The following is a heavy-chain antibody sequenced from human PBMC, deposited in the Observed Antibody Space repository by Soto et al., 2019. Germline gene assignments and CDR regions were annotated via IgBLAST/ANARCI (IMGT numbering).Heavy chain of an antibody. Sequence: GLVNVAGKASGYTFTGLDIDLVRQATGQGLEGMGWMNPNSGNTGYAQKYPRRVTMTRNTSLSTAYMELSSLRSEDTAVYYCARARSSRSPSLPPLSSYVMALRDWG. V-gene: IGHV1-8*01. D-gene: IGHD3-10*01. J-gene: IGHJ1*01. CDR2: MNPNSGNT. CDR3: ARARSSRSPSLPPLSSYVMALRD. CDR1: GYTFTGLD.